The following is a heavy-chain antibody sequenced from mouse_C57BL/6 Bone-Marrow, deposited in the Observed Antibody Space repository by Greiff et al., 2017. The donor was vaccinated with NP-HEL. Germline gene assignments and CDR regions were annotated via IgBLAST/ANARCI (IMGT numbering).Heavy chain of an antibody. CDR1: GFSLTSYG. CDR3: ARNEDSSGQYYFDY. D-gene: IGHD3-2*02. CDR2: IWSGGST. J-gene: IGHJ2*01. Sequence: QVHVKQSGPGLVQPSQSLSITCTVSGFSLTSYGVHWVRQSPGKGLEWLGVIWSGGSTDYNAAFISRLSISKDNSKSQVFFKMNSLQADDTAIYYCARNEDSSGQYYFDYWGQGTTLTVSS. V-gene: IGHV2-2*01.